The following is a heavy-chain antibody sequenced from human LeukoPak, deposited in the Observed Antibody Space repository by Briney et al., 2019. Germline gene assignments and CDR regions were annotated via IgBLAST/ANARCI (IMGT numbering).Heavy chain of an antibody. V-gene: IGHV4-34*01. CDR1: GGSFSGDY. D-gene: IGHD3-10*01. Sequence: PSETLSLTCAVYGGSFSGDYWSWIRQPPGKGLECIGEINHSGSTNYNPSLKSRVTISVDTSKNQFSLKLSSVTAADTAVYYRARRITMVRGHYSMDVWGKGTTVTVSS. CDR2: INHSGST. J-gene: IGHJ6*04. CDR3: ARRITMVRGHYSMDV.